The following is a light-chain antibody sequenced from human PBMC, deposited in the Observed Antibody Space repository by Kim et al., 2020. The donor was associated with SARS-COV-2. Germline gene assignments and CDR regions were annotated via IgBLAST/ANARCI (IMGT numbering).Light chain of an antibody. V-gene: IGKV1-5*03. J-gene: IGKJ1*01. CDR1: QSISSR. CDR2: AAS. CDR3: QQYYSYST. Sequence: GDRVTITCRASQSISSRLAWYQQKLVEAPKLLIYAASNLEAGVPSRFSGSGSGTEFTLTISSLQPDDFATYYCQQYYSYSTFGQGTKVEIK.